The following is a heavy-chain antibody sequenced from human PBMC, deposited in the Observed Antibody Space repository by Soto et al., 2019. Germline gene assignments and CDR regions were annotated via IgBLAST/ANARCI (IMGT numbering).Heavy chain of an antibody. J-gene: IGHJ6*02. CDR1: GYSFTSYW. V-gene: IGHV5-10-1*01. CDR2: IDPSDSYT. Sequence: GESLKISCKGSGYSFTSYWISWVRQMPGKGLEWMGRIDPSDSYTNYSPSFQGHVTISADKSISTAYLQWSSLKASDTAMYYCARQDYDFWSGYYSYYYYGMDVWGQGTTVTVSS. CDR3: ARQDYDFWSGYYSYYYYGMDV. D-gene: IGHD3-3*01.